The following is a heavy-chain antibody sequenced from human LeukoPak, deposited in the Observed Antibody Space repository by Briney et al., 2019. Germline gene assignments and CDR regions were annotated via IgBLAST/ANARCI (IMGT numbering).Heavy chain of an antibody. J-gene: IGHJ4*02. D-gene: IGHD6-13*01. CDR3: AGGVMYSGSWYRDY. V-gene: IGHV3-66*01. CDR1: RFTFSSYS. Sequence: GGSLRLSCAASRFTFSSYSMNWVRQAPGKGLEWVSVIYSGGSTYYADSVKGRFTISRDNSKNTLYLQMNSLRAEDTAVYYCAGGVMYSGSWYRDYWGQGTLVTVSS. CDR2: IYSGGST.